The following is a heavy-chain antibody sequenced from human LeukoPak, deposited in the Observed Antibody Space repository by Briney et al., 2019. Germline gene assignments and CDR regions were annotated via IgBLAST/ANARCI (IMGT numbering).Heavy chain of an antibody. CDR2: IGTAGDT. V-gene: IGHV3-13*01. J-gene: IGHJ4*02. CDR1: GFTFSSYD. CDR3: ATMSPGEGFRY. Sequence: GGSLRLSCAASGFTFSSYDMHWVRQATGKGLEWVSAIGTAGDTYYPGSVKGRFTISRKNAKNSLYLQMNSLRAGDTAVYYCATMSPGEGFRYWGQGTLVTVSS. D-gene: IGHD2-21*01.